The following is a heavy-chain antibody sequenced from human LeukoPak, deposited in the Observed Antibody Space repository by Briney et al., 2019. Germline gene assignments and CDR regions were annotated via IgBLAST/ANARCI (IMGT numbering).Heavy chain of an antibody. CDR2: INHSGST. CDR3: ARGLSSGWSGRPYFDY. D-gene: IGHD6-19*01. V-gene: IGHV4-34*01. J-gene: IGHJ4*02. CDR1: GGSFSGYY. Sequence: KPSETLSLTCAVYGGSFSGYYWSWIRQPPGKGLEWIGEINHSGSTNYNPSLKSRVTISVDTSKNQFSLKLSSVTAADTAVYYCARGLSSGWSGRPYFDYWGQGTLVTVSS.